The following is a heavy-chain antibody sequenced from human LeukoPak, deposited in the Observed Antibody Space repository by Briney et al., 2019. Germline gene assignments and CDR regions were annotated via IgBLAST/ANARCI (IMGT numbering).Heavy chain of an antibody. Sequence: PSETLSLTCTVSGGSISSSSYYWGWIRQPPGKGLEWIGSIYYSGSTYYNPSLKSRVTISVDTSKNQFSLKLSSVTAADTAVYYCARDDAGCSSTSCYAGYYYYGMDVWGQGTTVTVSS. CDR3: ARDDAGCSSTSCYAGYYYYGMDV. J-gene: IGHJ6*02. D-gene: IGHD2-2*01. CDR1: GGSISSSSYY. V-gene: IGHV4-39*07. CDR2: IYYSGST.